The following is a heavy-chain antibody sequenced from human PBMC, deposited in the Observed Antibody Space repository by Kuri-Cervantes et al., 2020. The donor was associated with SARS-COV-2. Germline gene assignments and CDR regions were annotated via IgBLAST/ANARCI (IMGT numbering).Heavy chain of an antibody. J-gene: IGHJ6*02. CDR3: ARGLIGLVPAPVLGLGPHYYYFHMDV. Sequence: SETLSFTCAVFGGSFSGYQWGWIRQSPGKGLEWIGEINHSGGTNYNSSLKSRVTISVDTSKNQFSLKLTSVTAADTAVYYCARGLIGLVPAPVLGLGPHYYYFHMDVWGQGTTVTVSS. D-gene: IGHD2-2*01. CDR2: INHSGGT. V-gene: IGHV4-34*01. CDR1: GGSFSGYQ.